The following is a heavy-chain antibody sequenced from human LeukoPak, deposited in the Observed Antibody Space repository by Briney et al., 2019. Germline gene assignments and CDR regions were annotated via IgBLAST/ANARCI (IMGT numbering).Heavy chain of an antibody. D-gene: IGHD1-26*01. J-gene: IGHJ4*02. CDR1: GFTVSSNY. CDR2: MNIDGSEK. CDR3: ARDPVEWELLLDY. Sequence: PGGSLRLSCAASGFTVSSNYMSWVRQAPGKRLEWVANMNIDGSEKYYADSVKGRFSISRDNARNSVYLQMASLRVEDTAVYYCARDPVEWELLLDYWGQGTLVTVSS. V-gene: IGHV3-7*01.